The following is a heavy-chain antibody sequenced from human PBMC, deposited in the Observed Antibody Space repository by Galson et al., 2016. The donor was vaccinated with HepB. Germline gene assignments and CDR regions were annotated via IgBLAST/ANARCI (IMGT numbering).Heavy chain of an antibody. CDR2: ISGAGTA. V-gene: IGHV3-23*01. D-gene: IGHD4-17*01. CDR3: FRVPRYYADYSSGVGDC. CDR1: GFPFSSYA. Sequence: SLRLSCAASGFPFSSYAMSWVRQAPGKGLAWVSTISGAGTASYAYSVKGRFTISRGNSKNTLDLQMDSLRVEDTALYFYFRVPRYYADYSSGVGDCWGQGTLLTVSS. J-gene: IGHJ4*02.